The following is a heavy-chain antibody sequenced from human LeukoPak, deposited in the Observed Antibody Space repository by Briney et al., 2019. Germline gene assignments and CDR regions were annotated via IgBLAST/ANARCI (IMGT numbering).Heavy chain of an antibody. J-gene: IGHJ4*02. V-gene: IGHV3-73*01. CDR3: TRPYDHSDY. Sequence: GGALRLSCAASGFTFSGSAIHWVRQASGKGLEWIGRIKSKAYIYATTYAASVKGRFSISRDDSKSTAYLQMNSLKTEDTAVYYCTRPYDHSDYWGQGTLVTVSS. CDR2: IKSKAYIYAT. CDR1: GFTFSGSA. D-gene: IGHD1-14*01.